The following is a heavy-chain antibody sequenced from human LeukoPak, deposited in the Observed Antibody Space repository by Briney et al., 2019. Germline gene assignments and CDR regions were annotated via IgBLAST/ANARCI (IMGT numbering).Heavy chain of an antibody. J-gene: IGHJ4*02. D-gene: IGHD4-23*01. CDR2: INFSGST. CDR1: GGSISSNY. Sequence: PSETLSLTCTVSGGSISSNYGSWIRQPPGKGLEWIGFINFSGSTDYNPSLKGRVTLSVDTSKKQFSLRLSSVTAADTAVYFCASGGERPRWQVFDYWGQGTLVTVSS. V-gene: IGHV4-59*01. CDR3: ASGGERPRWQVFDY.